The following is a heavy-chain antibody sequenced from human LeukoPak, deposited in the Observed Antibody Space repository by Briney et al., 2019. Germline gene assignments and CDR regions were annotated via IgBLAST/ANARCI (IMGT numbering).Heavy chain of an antibody. D-gene: IGHD6-13*01. CDR3: ARGRLSIAAAGHLLAY. CDR2: INPNSGGT. J-gene: IGHJ4*02. CDR1: GYTFTGYY. Sequence: ASVKVSCKASGYTFTGYYMHWVRQAPGQGLEWMGRINPNSGGTNYAQKFQGGVTMTRDTSISTAYMELSRLRSDDTAVYYCARGRLSIAAAGHLLAYWGQGTLVTVSS. V-gene: IGHV1-2*06.